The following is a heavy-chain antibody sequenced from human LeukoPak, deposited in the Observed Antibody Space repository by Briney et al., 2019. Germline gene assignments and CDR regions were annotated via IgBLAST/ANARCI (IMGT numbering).Heavy chain of an antibody. Sequence: PGRSLRLSCAASGFTFSSYGMHWVRQAPGKGLEWVAVISYDGSNKYCADSVKGRITISRDNSKNTLYLQMNSLRAEDTAVYYCARDLTHDYSNYWFGPWGQGTLVTVSS. D-gene: IGHD4-11*01. CDR1: GFTFSSYG. CDR2: ISYDGSNK. J-gene: IGHJ5*02. CDR3: ARDLTHDYSNYWFGP. V-gene: IGHV3-30*03.